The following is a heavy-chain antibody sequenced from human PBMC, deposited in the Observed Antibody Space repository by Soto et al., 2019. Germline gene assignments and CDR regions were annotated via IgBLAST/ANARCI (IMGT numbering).Heavy chain of an antibody. CDR2: IHPGDSDT. Sequence: PGESLKISCEGSGFSFSKYTVGWVRQIPGKGLEWMGIIHPGDSDTRYSPSFQGQVTISADKSISTAYLQWSSLKASDTAMYYCARHRGLSAGALDYWGQGTLVTVSS. D-gene: IGHD3-10*01. CDR3: ARHRGLSAGALDY. J-gene: IGHJ4*02. CDR1: GFSFSKYT. V-gene: IGHV5-51*01.